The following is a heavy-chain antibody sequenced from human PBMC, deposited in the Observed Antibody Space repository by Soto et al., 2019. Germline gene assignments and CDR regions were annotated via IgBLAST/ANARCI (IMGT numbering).Heavy chain of an antibody. CDR1: GGTFSTYT. CDR3: AGGMCFGGSCYLDV. Sequence: QVQLVQSGAEVKPGSSVKVSCKASGGTFSTYTLYWVRQAPGQGLEWMGGISPGIDIRDYAQKFQGRVTITADESTSTVYMQLSTLISEDTALYYCAGGMCFGGSCYLDVWGQGTLVTVSS. V-gene: IGHV1-69*12. D-gene: IGHD2-15*01. J-gene: IGHJ4*02. CDR2: ISPGIDIR.